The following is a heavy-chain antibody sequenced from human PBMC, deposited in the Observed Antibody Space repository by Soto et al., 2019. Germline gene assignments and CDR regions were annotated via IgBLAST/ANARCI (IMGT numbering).Heavy chain of an antibody. CDR2: INPNSCGT. D-gene: IGHD5-12*01. J-gene: IGHJ6*02. CDR3: ARDRLEMATITAYYYGMDV. V-gene: IGHV1-2*04. CDR1: GYTFTGYY. Sequence: QVQLVQSGAEVKKPGASVKVSCKASGYTFTGYYMHWVRQAPGQGLEWMGWINPNSCGTNYAQKFQGWVTMTRDTSISTAYMELSRLRSDDTAVYYCARDRLEMATITAYYYGMDVWGQGTTVTVSS.